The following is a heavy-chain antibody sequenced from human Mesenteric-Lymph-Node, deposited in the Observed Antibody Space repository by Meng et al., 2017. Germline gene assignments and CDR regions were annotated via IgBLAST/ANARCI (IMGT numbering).Heavy chain of an antibody. CDR3: ARDSEAVYRYFHP. CDR1: GFTFSSYW. D-gene: IGHD2-8*01. CDR2: IKQDGSEK. Sequence: GGSLRLSCAASGFTFSSYWMSWVRQAPGKGLEWVANIKQDGSEKYYVDSVKGRFTISRDNAKNSLYLQMNSLRAEDTAMFYCARDSEAVYRYFHPWGPGTLVTVSS. V-gene: IGHV3-7*01. J-gene: IGHJ1*01.